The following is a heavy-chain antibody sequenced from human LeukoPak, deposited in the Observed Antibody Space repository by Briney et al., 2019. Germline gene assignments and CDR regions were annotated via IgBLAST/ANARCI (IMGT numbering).Heavy chain of an antibody. J-gene: IGHJ6*03. CDR2: VSAYNGNT. Sequence: ASVKVSCKASGYTFTSYGISWLRQAPGQGLEWMGWVSAYNGNTNYAQKLQGRVTMTTDTSTSTAYMELRSLRSDDTAVYYCARAPPLTRSLYYYYIDVWGKGTTVTVSS. CDR3: ARAPPLTRSLYYYYIDV. CDR1: GYTFTSYG. V-gene: IGHV1-18*01.